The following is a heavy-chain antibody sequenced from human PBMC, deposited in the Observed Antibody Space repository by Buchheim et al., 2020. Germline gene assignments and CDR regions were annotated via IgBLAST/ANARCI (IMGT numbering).Heavy chain of an antibody. CDR2: ISSSTHKI. J-gene: IGHJ4*02. CDR3: ARGHYFDSSGYWGFDY. V-gene: IGHV3-48*02. CDR1: EFTFSDYS. D-gene: IGHD3-22*01. Sequence: EVQLVESGGDLVQPGGSLRLSCTASEFTFSDYSMNWVRQAPGKGLEWVSYISSSTHKIYYADSVKGRFTISRDNAKNSLYLQMNSLRDEETAVYYCARGHYFDSSGYWGFDYWGQGTL.